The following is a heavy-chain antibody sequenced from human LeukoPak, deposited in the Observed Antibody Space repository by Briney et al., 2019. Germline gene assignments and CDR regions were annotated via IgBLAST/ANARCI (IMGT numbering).Heavy chain of an antibody. J-gene: IGHJ4*02. CDR3: ARTLTFGGVIVSASLDY. CDR1: GFTFADYG. Sequence: GGSLRLSCTASGFTFADYGMAWVRQVPGKGLEWVSGINWTGDNTHYADSVKGRFTISRDNAKNSLYLQMSSLRAEDTAMYYCARTLTFGGVIVSASLDYWGLGILVTVSS. CDR2: INWTGDNT. V-gene: IGHV3-20*04. D-gene: IGHD3-16*02.